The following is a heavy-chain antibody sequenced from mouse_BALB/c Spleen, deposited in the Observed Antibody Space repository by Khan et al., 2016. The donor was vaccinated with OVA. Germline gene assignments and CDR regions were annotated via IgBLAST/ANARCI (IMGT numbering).Heavy chain of an antibody. Sequence: QIQLVQSGPELKKPGETVKISCKASGYTFTNYGLNWVKQAPGKGLQWMGWININTGEPTYAVDFKGRFAFSLETSASTAYLQINNLKNEDTATYFCTGPPYFSYVMVYWGQGTTVTVSS. CDR1: GYTFTNYG. V-gene: IGHV9-3-1*01. J-gene: IGHJ4*01. CDR3: TGPPYFSYVMVY. CDR2: ININTGEP. D-gene: IGHD2-10*01.